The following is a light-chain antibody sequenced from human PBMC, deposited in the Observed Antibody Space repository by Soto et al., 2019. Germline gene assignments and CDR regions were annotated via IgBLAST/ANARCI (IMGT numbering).Light chain of an antibody. J-gene: IGKJ5*01. CDR1: QTVSSSY. Sequence: MTQFPSFVFASITYIVTSTFRPIQTVSSSYLAWYQQKPGQPPRLLIFDASARATGIPARFSGSGSGSEFTLTISGLQSEDFAVYYCQQYNDRPPITFGQGTRLEIK. V-gene: IGKV3-15*01. CDR3: QQYNDRPPIT. CDR2: DAS.